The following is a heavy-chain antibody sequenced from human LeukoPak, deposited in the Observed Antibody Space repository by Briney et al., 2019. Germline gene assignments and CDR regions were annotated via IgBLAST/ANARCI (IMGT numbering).Heavy chain of an antibody. Sequence: GGSLRLSCVASGFSFTAYSMNWVRQAPGRGLEWISYIGPGGDIYYADSVTGRFTVSRDIAKNSLYLQMNGLRVEDTAVYYCARRFDSWGEGTLVTVSS. CDR1: GFSFTAYS. CDR3: ARRFDS. J-gene: IGHJ4*02. CDR2: IGPGGDI. V-gene: IGHV3-48*01.